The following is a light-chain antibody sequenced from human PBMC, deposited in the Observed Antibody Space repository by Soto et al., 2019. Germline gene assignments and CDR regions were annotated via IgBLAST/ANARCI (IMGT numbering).Light chain of an antibody. V-gene: IGLV2-14*01. CDR1: SSDVGDYNY. Sequence: QSAVTQPASVSGSPGQSITISCTGTSSDVGDYNYVSWYQHHPGKAPKPIIYEVRNRPSGVPNRFSGAKSGNTASLTISGLQAEDEADYYCSSYRTGSAFYVFGSGTKLTVL. J-gene: IGLJ1*01. CDR3: SSYRTGSAFYV. CDR2: EVR.